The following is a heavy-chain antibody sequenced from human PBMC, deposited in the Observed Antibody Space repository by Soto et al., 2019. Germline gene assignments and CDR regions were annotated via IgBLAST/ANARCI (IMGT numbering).Heavy chain of an antibody. Sequence: GGSLRLSCAASGFTFSSYAMSWVRQAPGKGLEWVSAISGSGGSTYYADSAKGRFTIPRDNSKNTLYLQMNSLRAEDTAVYYCAKDSAYYDFWSGPYYYYYGMDVWGQGTTVTVSS. CDR1: GFTFSSYA. J-gene: IGHJ6*02. CDR2: ISGSGGST. CDR3: AKDSAYYDFWSGPYYYYYGMDV. V-gene: IGHV3-23*01. D-gene: IGHD3-3*01.